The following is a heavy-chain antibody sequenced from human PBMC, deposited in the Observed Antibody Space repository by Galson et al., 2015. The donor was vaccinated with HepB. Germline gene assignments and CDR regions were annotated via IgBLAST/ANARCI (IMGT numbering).Heavy chain of an antibody. Sequence: SLRLSCAVSGVTFRGYVMHWVRQAPGQGLEWVAEISHDATKKDFADSVKGRFSISRDNSKNTLYLQMNSLRVEDTAVYYCARDGGSQGYFQHWGQGTLVTVSS. CDR2: ISHDATKK. J-gene: IGHJ1*01. CDR1: GVTFRGYV. D-gene: IGHD3-10*01. V-gene: IGHV3-30-3*01. CDR3: ARDGGSQGYFQH.